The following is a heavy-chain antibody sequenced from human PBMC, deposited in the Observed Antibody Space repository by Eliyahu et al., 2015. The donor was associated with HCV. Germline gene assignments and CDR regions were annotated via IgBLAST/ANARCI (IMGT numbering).Heavy chain of an antibody. J-gene: IGHJ4*02. Sequence: EVQLVESGGGLVQPGGSLRLSCAASGFTFSSXSMNWVRQAPGKGLEWVSYISSSSSTIYYADSVKGRFTISRDNAKNSLYLQMNSLRAEDTAVYYCARECSYDSSGYYYVEPNFDYWGQGTLVTVSS. CDR3: ARECSYDSSGYYYVEPNFDY. CDR2: ISSSSSTI. D-gene: IGHD3-22*01. CDR1: GFTFSSXS. V-gene: IGHV3-48*01.